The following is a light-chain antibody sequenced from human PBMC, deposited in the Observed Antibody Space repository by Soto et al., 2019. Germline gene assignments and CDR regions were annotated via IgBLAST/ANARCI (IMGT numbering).Light chain of an antibody. Sequence: DIQMTQSPYTLSASVEDRVTITCRASQSISSWLAWYQQKPGKAPKLLIYDASSLESGVPSRFSGSGSGTEFTLTISSLQPDDFATHYCQQYNSYSPWTLGQGTKVEIK. V-gene: IGKV1-5*01. CDR1: QSISSW. CDR3: QQYNSYSPWT. CDR2: DAS. J-gene: IGKJ1*01.